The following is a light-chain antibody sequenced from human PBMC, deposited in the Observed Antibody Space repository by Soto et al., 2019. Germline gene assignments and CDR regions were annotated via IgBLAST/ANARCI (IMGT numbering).Light chain of an antibody. CDR1: QSVSN. CDR3: QQYGSSPLT. Sequence: IVLTQSPATLSLSPGKRATLSCRASQSVSNLAWYQQKPGHAPRLLIYGASSRATGIPDRFSGSGSGTDFTLTISRLEPEDFAVYYCQQYGSSPLTFGGGTKVDIK. V-gene: IGKV3-20*01. CDR2: GAS. J-gene: IGKJ4*01.